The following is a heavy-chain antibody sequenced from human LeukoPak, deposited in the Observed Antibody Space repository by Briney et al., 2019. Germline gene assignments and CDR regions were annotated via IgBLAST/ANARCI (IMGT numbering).Heavy chain of an antibody. D-gene: IGHD5-12*01. V-gene: IGHV1-24*01. CDR1: GYTLTELS. J-gene: IGHJ4*02. CDR2: FDPEDGET. CDR3: ATGLGSGYDYYFDY. Sequence: ASVKVPCKVSGYTLTELSMHWVRQAPGKGLEWMGGFDPEDGETIYAQKFQGRVTMTEDTSTDTAYMELSSLRSEDTAVYYCATGLGSGYDYYFDYWGQGTLVTVSS.